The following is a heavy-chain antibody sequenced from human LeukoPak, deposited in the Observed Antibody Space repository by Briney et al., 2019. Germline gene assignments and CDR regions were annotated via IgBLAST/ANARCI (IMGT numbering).Heavy chain of an antibody. Sequence: SETLSLTCTVSGGSISSSPYYWGWIRQPPGKGLEWTGTIYYSGSTYYSPSLKSRVTISIHTSKNQFSLKLNSVTAADTAIYYCAKYSPPPAMVPWGAFDIWGQGTMVTVSS. J-gene: IGHJ3*02. CDR3: AKYSPPPAMVPWGAFDI. CDR2: IYYSGST. CDR1: GGSISSSPYY. V-gene: IGHV4-39*07. D-gene: IGHD5-18*01.